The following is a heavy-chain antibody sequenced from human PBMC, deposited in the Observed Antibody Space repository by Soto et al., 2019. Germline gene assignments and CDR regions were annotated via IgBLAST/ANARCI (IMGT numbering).Heavy chain of an antibody. D-gene: IGHD6-13*01. CDR3: AKTWAAAGTPRQYYYGMDV. V-gene: IGHV3-23*01. Sequence: GGSLRLSCAASGFTFSSYAMSWVRQAPGKGLEWVSAISGSGGSTYYADSVKGRFTISRDNSKNTLYLQMNSLRAEDTAVYSCAKTWAAAGTPRQYYYGMDVWGQGTTVTV. J-gene: IGHJ6*02. CDR2: ISGSGGST. CDR1: GFTFSSYA.